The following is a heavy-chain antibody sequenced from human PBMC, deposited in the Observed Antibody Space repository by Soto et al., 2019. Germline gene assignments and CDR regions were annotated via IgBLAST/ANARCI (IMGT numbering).Heavy chain of an antibody. V-gene: IGHV1-18*01. D-gene: IGHD3-3*01. CDR1: GYTFTSYG. Sequence: GASVKVSCKASGYTFTSYGISWVRQAPGQGLEWMGWISAYNGNTNYAQKLQGRVTMTTDTSTSTAYMELRSLRSDDTAVYYCARDRGYYDFWSGYYQGHNSGMDVWGQGTTVTVSS. CDR3: ARDRGYYDFWSGYYQGHNSGMDV. J-gene: IGHJ6*02. CDR2: ISAYNGNT.